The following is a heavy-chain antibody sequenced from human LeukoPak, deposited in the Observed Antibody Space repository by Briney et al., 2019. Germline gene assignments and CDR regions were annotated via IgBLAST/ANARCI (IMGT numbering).Heavy chain of an antibody. CDR2: IYYSGST. CDR1: GASISTYY. CDR3: ARVSNSGYNSRGAFDI. Sequence: KPSETLSLTCTVSGASISTYYWIWIRQPPGKGLEWIGYIYYSGSTNYNPSLKSRVTISVDTSKNQFSLKLSSVTAADTAVYYCARVSNSGYNSRGAFDIWGEGKMVTVSS. J-gene: IGHJ3*02. V-gene: IGHV4-59*01. D-gene: IGHD3-22*01.